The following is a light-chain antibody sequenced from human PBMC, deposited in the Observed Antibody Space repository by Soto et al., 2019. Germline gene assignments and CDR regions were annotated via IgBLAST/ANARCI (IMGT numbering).Light chain of an antibody. CDR1: SSDVGGYNF. CDR2: DVS. J-gene: IGLJ3*02. Sequence: QSALTQPRSVSGSPGQSVTISCTGTSSDVGGYNFVSWYQQHPGKAPKLMIYDVSKWPSGVPDRFSGSKSGNTASLTISGLQAEDEADYYCCSYAGSYTWLFGGGTKLTVL. V-gene: IGLV2-11*01. CDR3: CSYAGSYTWL.